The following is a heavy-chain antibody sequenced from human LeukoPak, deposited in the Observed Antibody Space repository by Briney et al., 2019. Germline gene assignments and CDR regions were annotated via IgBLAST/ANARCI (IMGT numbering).Heavy chain of an antibody. D-gene: IGHD1-26*01. V-gene: IGHV5-51*01. Sequence: GESLKISCKGSGYSFTSYWIGWVRQMPGKGLEYMGIIYPGDSETRYSPSFQGQVTISGDKSISTAYLQWSSLKASDTAMYYCARPRSGSSYDAFDIWGQGTMVTASS. CDR2: IYPGDSET. J-gene: IGHJ3*02. CDR3: ARPRSGSSYDAFDI. CDR1: GYSFTSYW.